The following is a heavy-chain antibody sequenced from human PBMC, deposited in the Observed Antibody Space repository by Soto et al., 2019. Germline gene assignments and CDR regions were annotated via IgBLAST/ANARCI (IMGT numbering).Heavy chain of an antibody. CDR2: VKGDGSER. J-gene: IGHJ4*02. Sequence: EVQLVESGGGLVQPGGSLRLSCEASGFTFSSYWMNWVRQAPGKGLEWVANVKGDGSERDYVDSVKGRFTISRDNAKNSLYLQMNSLRAEDTAVYYCARDVYGPEYWGQGTLVTVSS. CDR3: ARDVYGPEY. CDR1: GFTFSSYW. V-gene: IGHV3-7*03. D-gene: IGHD4-17*01.